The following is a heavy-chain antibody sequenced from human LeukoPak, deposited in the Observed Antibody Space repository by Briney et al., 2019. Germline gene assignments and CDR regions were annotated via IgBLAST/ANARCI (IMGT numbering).Heavy chain of an antibody. D-gene: IGHD3-9*01. V-gene: IGHV3-23*01. CDR3: AKEAYYDILTKTDY. CDR2: ISGSGDST. J-gene: IGHJ4*02. CDR1: GFTFSTYA. Sequence: PGGSLRLSCAASGFTFSTYAMSWVRQAPGKGLEWVSAISGSGDSTYYADSVKGRFTISRDNSKNTVYLQMNSLRAEDTAVYYCAKEAYYDILTKTDYWGQGTLVTVSS.